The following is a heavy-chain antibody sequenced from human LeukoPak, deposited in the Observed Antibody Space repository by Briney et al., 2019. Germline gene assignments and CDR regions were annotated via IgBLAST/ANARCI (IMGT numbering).Heavy chain of an antibody. CDR1: GGSFSGYY. CDR3: AREPYDSSGYYFDY. D-gene: IGHD3-22*01. CDR2: INHSGST. J-gene: IGHJ4*02. V-gene: IGHV4-34*01. Sequence: SETLSLTCAVYGGSFSGYYWSWIRQPPGKGLEWIGEINHSGSTNYNPSLKSRVTISVDKSKNQFSLKLSSVTAADTAVYYCAREPYDSSGYYFDYWGQGTLVTVSS.